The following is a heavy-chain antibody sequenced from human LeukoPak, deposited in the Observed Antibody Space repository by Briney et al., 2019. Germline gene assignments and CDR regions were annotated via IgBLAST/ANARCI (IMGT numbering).Heavy chain of an antibody. CDR1: GFTFSSYG. CDR3: AKAKDSSGYYRTAEYFQH. CDR2: IRYDGSNK. V-gene: IGHV3-30*02. J-gene: IGHJ1*01. D-gene: IGHD3-22*01. Sequence: PGGSLRLSCAASGFTFSSYGMHWVRQAPGKGLEWMAFIRYDGSNKYYADSVKGRFTISRDNSKNTLYLQMNSLRAEDTAVYYCAKAKDSSGYYRTAEYFQHWGQGTLVTVSS.